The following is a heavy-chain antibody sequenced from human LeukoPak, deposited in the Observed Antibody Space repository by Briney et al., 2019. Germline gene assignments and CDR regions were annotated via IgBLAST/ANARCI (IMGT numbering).Heavy chain of an antibody. Sequence: GGSLRLSCAASGFTFSGYYMSWIRQAPGKGLEWVSYISSSGSTIYYADSVKGRFTISRDNAKNSLYLQMNSLRAEDTAVYYCAKDLVAKYYFDYWGQGTLVTVSS. J-gene: IGHJ4*02. CDR2: ISSSGSTI. D-gene: IGHD2-15*01. CDR1: GFTFSGYY. CDR3: AKDLVAKYYFDY. V-gene: IGHV3-11*01.